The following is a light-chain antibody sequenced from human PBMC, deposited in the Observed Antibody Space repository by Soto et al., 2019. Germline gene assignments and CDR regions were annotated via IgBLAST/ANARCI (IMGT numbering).Light chain of an antibody. CDR1: TGAVTSGHY. CDR2: DTN. Sequence: QAVVTQEPSLTVSPGGTVTLTCGSSTGAVTSGHYPYWFQQKPGQAPRTLIYDTNNKHSWTPARFSGSLLGGKAALTLSGAQPEDEAEYYCLLSYSTTRAGVFGGGTKVTVL. J-gene: IGLJ3*02. V-gene: IGLV7-46*01. CDR3: LLSYSTTRAGV.